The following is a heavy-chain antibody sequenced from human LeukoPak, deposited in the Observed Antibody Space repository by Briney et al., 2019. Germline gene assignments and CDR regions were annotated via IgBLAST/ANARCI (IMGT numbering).Heavy chain of an antibody. Sequence: ASVKVSCKASGYTFTGYYVHWVRQAPGQGLEWMGWINPSSGGTNYAQKFQGRVTMTGDTSISTVYMELSRLSSDDTAVYFCAGRLDTAMVPIFDYWGQGTLVTISS. V-gene: IGHV1-2*02. CDR2: INPSSGGT. CDR3: AGRLDTAMVPIFDY. D-gene: IGHD5-18*01. CDR1: GYTFTGYY. J-gene: IGHJ4*02.